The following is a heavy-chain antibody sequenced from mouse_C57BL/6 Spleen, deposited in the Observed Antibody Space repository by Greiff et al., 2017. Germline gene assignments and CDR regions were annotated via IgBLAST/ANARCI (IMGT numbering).Heavy chain of an antibody. Sequence: QVQLQQPGAELVRPGSSVKLSCKASGYTFTSYWMHWVKQRPIQGLEWIGNIDPSDSETHYNQKFKDKATLTLDKSSSTAYMQLSSLTSEDSAVYYCARSVVATGEVYFDYWGQGTTLTVSS. CDR2: IDPSDSET. D-gene: IGHD1-1*01. CDR3: ARSVVATGEVYFDY. J-gene: IGHJ2*01. CDR1: GYTFTSYW. V-gene: IGHV1-52*01.